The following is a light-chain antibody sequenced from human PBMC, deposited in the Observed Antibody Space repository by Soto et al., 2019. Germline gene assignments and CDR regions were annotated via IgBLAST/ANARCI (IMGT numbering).Light chain of an antibody. J-gene: IGKJ4*01. CDR1: QSIGST. V-gene: IGKV3-11*01. Sequence: EVVLTQSPAILSLSPGERATLSCRASQSIGSTLAWYQQRSGQAPRLLIYDASSRATGIPGRISGSGSGTDFTLTISSLEVEDFAVYHCQHRGNWPAFGGGTKVEIK. CDR3: QHRGNWPA. CDR2: DAS.